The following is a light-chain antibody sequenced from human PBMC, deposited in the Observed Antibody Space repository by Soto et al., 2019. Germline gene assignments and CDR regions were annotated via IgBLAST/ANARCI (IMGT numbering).Light chain of an antibody. J-gene: IGKJ5*01. CDR2: GAS. Sequence: DIQITQSPSSVSASVGDGVTITCQASQGISRSLAWYQQVPGKAPKLLIYGASSLQSGVPSRFSGSGFGTDFTLSISSLQPEDFAVYYCQQADTFPITFGQGTRLEIK. CDR1: QGISRS. CDR3: QQADTFPIT. V-gene: IGKV1D-12*01.